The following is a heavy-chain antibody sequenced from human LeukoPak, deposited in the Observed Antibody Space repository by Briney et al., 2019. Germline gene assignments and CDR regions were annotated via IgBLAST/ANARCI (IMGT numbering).Heavy chain of an antibody. D-gene: IGHD3-3*01. CDR3: ARFDFWSGYYGADSGNYFDY. Sequence: SETLSLTCTVSGGSISSYYWGWIRQPPGKGLEWIGSIYYSGSTYYNPSLKSRVTISVDTSKNQFSLKLSSVTAADTAVYYCARFDFWSGYYGADSGNYFDYWGQGTLVTVSS. CDR2: IYYSGST. CDR1: GGSISSYY. J-gene: IGHJ4*02. V-gene: IGHV4-39*01.